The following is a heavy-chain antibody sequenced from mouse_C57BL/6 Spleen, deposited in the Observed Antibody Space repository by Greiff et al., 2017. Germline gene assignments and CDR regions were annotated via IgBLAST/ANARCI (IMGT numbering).Heavy chain of an antibody. CDR1: GYSITSGYY. V-gene: IGHV3-6*01. J-gene: IGHJ4*01. CDR3: AVTTTVVATDLYYAMDD. Sequence: VQLKESGPGLVKPSQSLSLTCSVTGYSITSGYYWNWLRQFPGNQLEWMGYISYDGSNNYNPFLKNLISITRDTSKNQFFLKLNAVTTEDTATYYCAVTTTVVATDLYYAMDDWGQGTSVTVSS. D-gene: IGHD1-1*01. CDR2: ISYDGSN.